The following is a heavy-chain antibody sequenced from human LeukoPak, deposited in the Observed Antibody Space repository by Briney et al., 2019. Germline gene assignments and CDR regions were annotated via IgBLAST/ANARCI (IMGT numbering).Heavy chain of an antibody. Sequence: ASVKVSCKASGYTFTGYYMHWVRQAPGQGLEWMGWIYPNSGGTNYAQKFQGRVTMTSDTSISTAYMELSSLRSDDTAVYYCAREGGYCDTSNCYSWFDPWGQGTLVTVSS. CDR3: AREGGYCDTSNCYSWFDP. CDR1: GYTFTGYY. V-gene: IGHV1-2*02. J-gene: IGHJ5*02. D-gene: IGHD2-21*02. CDR2: IYPNSGGT.